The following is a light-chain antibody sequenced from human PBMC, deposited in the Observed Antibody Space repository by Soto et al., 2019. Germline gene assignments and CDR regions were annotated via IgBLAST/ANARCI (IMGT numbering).Light chain of an antibody. CDR3: QQYNNWPLT. V-gene: IGKV3-15*01. Sequence: EIVMTQSPATLSVSPGERATLSCRASQIVSRNLAWYQQKPGQAPRLLIYDVSTRATGISARFSGNGSGTEFTLTISRLQSEDFAVYYWQQYNNWPLTFGGGTKVEIK. J-gene: IGKJ4*01. CDR2: DVS. CDR1: QIVSRN.